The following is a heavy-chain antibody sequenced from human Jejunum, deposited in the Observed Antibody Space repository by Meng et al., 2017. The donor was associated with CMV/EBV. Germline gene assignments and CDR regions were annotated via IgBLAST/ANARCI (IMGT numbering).Heavy chain of an antibody. CDR1: GYSFTGYY. CDR2: INPNTGGT. D-gene: IGHD5-18*01. CDR3: ARAPGYSYEI. V-gene: IGHV1-2*06. J-gene: IGHJ4*01. Sequence: SCKDFGYSFTGYYLHWVRQAPGQGLEWMGQINPNTGGTNYAQKFLGRVTMTRDTSVSTAYMEVTSLTPDDTAVYFCARAPGYSYEIWGQGTLVTISS.